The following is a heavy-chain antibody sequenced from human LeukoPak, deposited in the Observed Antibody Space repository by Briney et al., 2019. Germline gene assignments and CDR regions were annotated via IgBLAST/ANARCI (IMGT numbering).Heavy chain of an antibody. V-gene: IGHV4-59*12. Sequence: SETLSLTCTVSGGSISSYYWSWIRQSPGKGLEWIGCIYDRGPAYYNPSLKSRFTISVDRPKNQFFLNVTSLTAADTAVYYCARSRQASGLLSSWGQGTPVVVSS. CDR2: IYDRGPA. CDR3: ARSRQASGLLSS. CDR1: GGSISSYY. D-gene: IGHD3-10*01. J-gene: IGHJ5*02.